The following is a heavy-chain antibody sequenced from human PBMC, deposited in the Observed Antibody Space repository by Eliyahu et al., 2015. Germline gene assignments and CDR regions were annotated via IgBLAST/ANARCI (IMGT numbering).Heavy chain of an antibody. CDR1: GFTFSNYV. CDR2: ISGSGST. CDR3: ARGTAFYFDP. Sequence: EEQMLESGGGLVQPGGSLRLSCAASGFTFSNYVVRWVRQAPGKGLEWVSSISGSGSTYYADSVKGRFTISRDNSKNTLYLQMNSLRAEDTAVYYCARGTAFYFDPWGQGTLVTVSP. J-gene: IGHJ4*02. V-gene: IGHV3-23*01.